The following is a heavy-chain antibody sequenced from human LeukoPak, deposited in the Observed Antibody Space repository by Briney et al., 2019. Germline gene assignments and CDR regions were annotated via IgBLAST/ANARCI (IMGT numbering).Heavy chain of an antibody. CDR2: IKGDGSKK. V-gene: IGHV3-7*01. CDR3: VRDGDVLDI. Sequence: HPGGSLRLSCAAPGFMFSNYWMSWVRQAPGKGLEWVADIKGDGSKKYYVDSVKGRSTISRDNAKNSLFLQMDRLRVDDTALYYCVRDGDVLDIWGQGTMVTVSS. CDR1: GFMFSNYW. J-gene: IGHJ3*02.